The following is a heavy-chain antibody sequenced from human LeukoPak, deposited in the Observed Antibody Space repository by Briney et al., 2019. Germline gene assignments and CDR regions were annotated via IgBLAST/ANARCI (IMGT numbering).Heavy chain of an antibody. CDR1: GGSTSSYY. J-gene: IGHJ5*02. V-gene: IGHV4-59*01. D-gene: IGHD6-13*01. Sequence: SETLSLTCTVSGGSTSSYYWSWIRQPPGKGLEWIGYIYYSGSTNYNPSLKSRVTISVDTSKNQFSLKLSSVTAADTAVYYCARHSSSWYGWFDPWGQGTLVTVSS. CDR3: ARHSSSWYGWFDP. CDR2: IYYSGST.